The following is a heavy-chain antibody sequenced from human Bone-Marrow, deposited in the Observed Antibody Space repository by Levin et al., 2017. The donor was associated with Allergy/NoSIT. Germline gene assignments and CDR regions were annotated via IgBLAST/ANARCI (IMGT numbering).Heavy chain of an antibody. Sequence: SCAASGFTFSSYGMHWVRQAPGKGLEWVAVISYDGSNKYYADSVKGRFTISRDNSKNTLYLQMNSLRAEDTAVYYCAKETREEGDGITDSLRDGMDVWGQGTTVTVSS. D-gene: IGHD1-20*01. CDR2: ISYDGSNK. CDR1: GFTFSSYG. V-gene: IGHV3-30*18. J-gene: IGHJ6*02. CDR3: AKETREEGDGITDSLRDGMDV.